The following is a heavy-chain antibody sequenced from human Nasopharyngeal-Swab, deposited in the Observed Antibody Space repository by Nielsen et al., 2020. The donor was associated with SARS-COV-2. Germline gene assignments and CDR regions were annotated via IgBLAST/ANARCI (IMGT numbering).Heavy chain of an antibody. CDR2: ISYDGSNK. D-gene: IGHD5-18*01. Sequence: GGSLRLSCAASGFTFSSYGMHWVRQAPGKGLEWVAVISYDGSNKYYADSVKGRFTISRDNSKNTLYLQMNSLRAEDTALYYCAKDFNVDTAMVTYYYGMDVWGQGTTVTVSS. V-gene: IGHV3-30*18. CDR1: GFTFSSYG. CDR3: AKDFNVDTAMVTYYYGMDV. J-gene: IGHJ6*02.